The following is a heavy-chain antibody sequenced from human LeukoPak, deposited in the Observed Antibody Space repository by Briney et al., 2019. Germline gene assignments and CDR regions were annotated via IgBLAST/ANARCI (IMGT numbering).Heavy chain of an antibody. Sequence: ASVKVSCKASGGTFSSYANSWVRQAPGQGLEWMGGIIPIFGTAKYSQKFQGRVTFTRDTSATTVYMELSSLASEDTAAYYCAREARLTAHFGYWGQGTLVTVSS. V-gene: IGHV1-69*05. CDR2: IIPIFGTA. D-gene: IGHD2-21*02. CDR1: GGTFSSYA. CDR3: AREARLTAHFGY. J-gene: IGHJ4*02.